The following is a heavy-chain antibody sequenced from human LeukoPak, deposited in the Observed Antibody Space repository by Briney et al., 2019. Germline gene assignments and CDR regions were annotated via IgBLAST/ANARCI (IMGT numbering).Heavy chain of an antibody. Sequence: SETLSLTCTVSGGSISSYYWSWIRQPPGKGLEWIGDIYYSGSTSYNPSLKSRVSISVDTSKSQFSLKLYSVTAADTAVYYCARDASGNDLGYAFDIWGQGTVVIVSS. CDR1: GGSISSYY. J-gene: IGHJ3*02. V-gene: IGHV4-59*01. D-gene: IGHD5-12*01. CDR3: ARDASGNDLGYAFDI. CDR2: IYYSGST.